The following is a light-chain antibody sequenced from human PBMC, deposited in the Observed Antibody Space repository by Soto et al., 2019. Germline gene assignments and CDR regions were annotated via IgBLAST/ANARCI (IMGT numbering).Light chain of an antibody. J-gene: IGKJ1*01. CDR1: QSISNW. Sequence: PMAQVPSTLSAFVGDKVNITWRASQSISNWLAWYQQKPGKATKLLIYKAYSLQSGVPSRFSGSGSGTDFTLTISSLQPDDVAMYYCQKYNPYSRTGGQGTKVDIK. V-gene: IGKV1-5*03. CDR2: KAY. CDR3: QKYNPYSRT.